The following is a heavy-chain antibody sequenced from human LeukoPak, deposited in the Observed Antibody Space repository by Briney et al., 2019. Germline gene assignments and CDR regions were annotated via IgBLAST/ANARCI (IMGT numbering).Heavy chain of an antibody. CDR3: AGQAYCGGDCYSLAFDI. CDR1: GYTFTSYY. V-gene: IGHV1-46*01. J-gene: IGHJ3*02. Sequence: ASVKVSCKASGYTFTSYYMHWARQAPGPGLGWMGIINPSGGSTSYAQKFQGRVTMTRDTSTSTVYMELSSLRSEDTAVYYCAGQAYCGGDCYSLAFDIWGQGTMVTVSS. D-gene: IGHD2-21*02. CDR2: INPSGGST.